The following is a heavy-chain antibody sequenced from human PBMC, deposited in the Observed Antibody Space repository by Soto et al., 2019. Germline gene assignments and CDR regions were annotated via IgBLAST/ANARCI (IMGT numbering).Heavy chain of an antibody. CDR3: ARDRSGGYCSSTSCYGGNRFDP. V-gene: IGHV4-31*03. D-gene: IGHD2-2*01. J-gene: IGHJ5*02. CDR2: IYYSGST. Sequence: SETLSLTCTVSGGSISSGGYYWSWIRQHPGKGLEWIGYIYYSGSTYYNPSLKSRVTISVDTSKNQFSLKLSSVTAADTAVYYCARDRSGGYCSSTSCYGGNRFDPWGQGTLVTVSS. CDR1: GGSISSGGYY.